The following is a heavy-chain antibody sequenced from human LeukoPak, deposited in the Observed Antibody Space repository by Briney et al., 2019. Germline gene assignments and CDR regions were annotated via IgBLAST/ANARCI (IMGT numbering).Heavy chain of an antibody. CDR1: GFTFNSYT. CDR3: ARDPERRDGFSLYFFDY. V-gene: IGHV3-21*01. D-gene: IGHD5-24*01. Sequence: PGGSLRLSCTASGFTFNSYTMNWVRQAPGKGLEWVSSISSGSTYRYYADSVKGRFTISRDNAENSLFLQMDSLRAEDTALYYCARDPERRDGFSLYFFDYWGRGTPVTVSS. CDR2: ISSGSTYR. J-gene: IGHJ4*02.